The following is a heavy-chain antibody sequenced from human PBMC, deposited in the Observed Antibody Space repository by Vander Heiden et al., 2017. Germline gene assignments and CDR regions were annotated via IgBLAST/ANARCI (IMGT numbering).Heavy chain of an antibody. CDR2: IKQDGSEK. CDR1: GFTFSSYW. CDR3: ARAVVVPVRVQLWPDAFDI. D-gene: IGHD2-2*01. Sequence: EVQLVESGGGLVQPGGSLRLSCAASGFTFSSYWMGWVRQAPGKGLEWVANIKQDGSEKYYVDSVKGRFTISRDNAKNSLYLQMNSLRAEDTAVYYCARAVVVPVRVQLWPDAFDIWGQGTMVTVSS. J-gene: IGHJ3*02. V-gene: IGHV3-7*01.